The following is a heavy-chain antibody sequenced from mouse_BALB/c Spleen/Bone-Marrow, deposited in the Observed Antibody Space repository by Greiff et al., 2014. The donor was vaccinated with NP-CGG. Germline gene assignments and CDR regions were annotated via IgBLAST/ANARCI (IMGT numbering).Heavy chain of an antibody. Sequence: GTSVKLSCKASGYTFTSYWISWIRQRPGQGLEWIGRIAPGSGSTYYNEMFKGKATLTVDTSSSTAYIQLSSLSSEDSAVYICARVTIYHGNYEAMDYSGKGTS. J-gene: IGHJ4*01. CDR2: IAPGSGST. V-gene: IGHV1S41*01. CDR3: ARVTIYHGNYEAMDY. D-gene: IGHD2-1*01. CDR1: GYTFTSYW.